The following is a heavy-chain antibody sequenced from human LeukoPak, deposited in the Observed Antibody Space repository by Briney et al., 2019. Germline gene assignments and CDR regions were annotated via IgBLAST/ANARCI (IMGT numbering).Heavy chain of an antibody. CDR2: IIPIFGTA. D-gene: IGHD4-23*01. CDR1: GGTFSSYA. Sequence: SVKVSCKASGGTFSSYAISWVRQAPGQGLEWMGGIIPIFGTANYAQKFQGRVTITADESTSTAYMELSSLRSEDTAVYYCARGHGGNSEGAFDIWGQGTMVTVSS. V-gene: IGHV1-69*13. J-gene: IGHJ3*02. CDR3: ARGHGGNSEGAFDI.